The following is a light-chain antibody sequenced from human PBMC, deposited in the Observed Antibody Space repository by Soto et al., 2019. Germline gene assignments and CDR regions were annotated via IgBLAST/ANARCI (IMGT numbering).Light chain of an antibody. CDR2: STN. Sequence: QTVVTQEPSFSVSPGRTVTLTCGLSSGSVSTSYYPSWYQQTPGQAPRTLIYSTNTRSPGVPDRFSGSILGNKAALTITGAQADDESDYYCVLYMGSGIWVFGGGTKL. V-gene: IGLV8-61*01. CDR1: SGSVSTSYY. CDR3: VLYMGSGIWV. J-gene: IGLJ3*02.